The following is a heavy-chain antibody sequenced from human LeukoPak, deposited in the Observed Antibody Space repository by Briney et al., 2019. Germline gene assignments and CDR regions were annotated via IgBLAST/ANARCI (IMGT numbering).Heavy chain of an antibody. CDR1: GFTFGSYS. J-gene: IGHJ5*02. Sequence: GGSLRLSCAASGFTFGSYSINWVRQAPGKGLEWVSSISSSSSYIYYADSVKGRFTISRDNAKNSLYLQMNSLRAEDTAVYYCARERGSYYDSSGTFDPWGQGTLVTVSS. V-gene: IGHV3-21*01. D-gene: IGHD3-22*01. CDR2: ISSSSSYI. CDR3: ARERGSYYDSSGTFDP.